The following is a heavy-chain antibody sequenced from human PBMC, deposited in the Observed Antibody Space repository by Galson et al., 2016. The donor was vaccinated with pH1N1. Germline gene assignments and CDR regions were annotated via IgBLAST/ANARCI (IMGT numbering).Heavy chain of an antibody. J-gene: IGHJ6*02. V-gene: IGHV1-69*10. CDR2: IIPILGTT. CDR1: GGTFSNSA. Sequence: SVKVSCKASGGTFSNSAVSWVRQAPGQGLEWMGGIIPILGTTKYAQKIQGRVTITADQLTSTSYMELSSLRSEDTAVYYCASPAMVRGVVYYHFGMDIWGQGTTVTVSS. CDR3: ASPAMVRGVVYYHFGMDI. D-gene: IGHD3-10*01.